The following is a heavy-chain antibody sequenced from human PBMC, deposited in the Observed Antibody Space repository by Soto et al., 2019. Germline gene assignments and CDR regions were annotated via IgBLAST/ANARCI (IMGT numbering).Heavy chain of an antibody. J-gene: IGHJ4*02. CDR3: AKAQGSGYDCKFDY. D-gene: IGHD5-12*01. CDR1: GFTFSSYA. V-gene: IGHV3-23*01. Sequence: EVHLLESGGGLEQHGGSLRLSCAASGFTFSSYAMSWVRQAPGKGLEWVSAISGSGGSTYYADSVKGRFTISRDNSKKTLYLQMNSLRAEDTAVYYCAKAQGSGYDCKFDYSGQGTLVIVSS. CDR2: ISGSGGST.